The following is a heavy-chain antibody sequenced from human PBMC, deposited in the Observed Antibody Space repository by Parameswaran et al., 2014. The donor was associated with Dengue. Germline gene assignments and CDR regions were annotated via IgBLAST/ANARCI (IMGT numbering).Heavy chain of an antibody. CDR2: IYYSGST. Sequence: VRQAPGKGLEWIGYIYYSGSTNYNPSLKSRVTISVDTSKNQFSLMLSSVTAADTAVYYCARLSGAAMGYYGMDVWGQGTTVTVSS. V-gene: IGHV4-59*08. CDR3: ARLSGAAMGYYGMDV. J-gene: IGHJ6*02. D-gene: IGHD2-8*02.